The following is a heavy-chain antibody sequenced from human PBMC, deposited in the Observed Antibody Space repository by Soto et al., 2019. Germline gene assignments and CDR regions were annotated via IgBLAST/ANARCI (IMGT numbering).Heavy chain of an antibody. CDR1: GGSISSGDYY. J-gene: IGHJ5*02. D-gene: IGHD3-3*01. CDR3: ARSYYDFRSGYYTSAANNWFDP. V-gene: IGHV4-30-4*01. Sequence: SSETLSLTCTVSGGSISSGDYYWSWIRQPPGKGLEWIGYIYYSGSTYYNPSLKSRVTISVDTSKNQFSLKLSSVTAADTAVYYCARSYYDFRSGYYTSAANNWFDPWGQGTLVTVSS. CDR2: IYYSGST.